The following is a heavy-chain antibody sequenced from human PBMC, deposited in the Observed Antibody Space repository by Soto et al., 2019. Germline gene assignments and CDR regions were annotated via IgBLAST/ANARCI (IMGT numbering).Heavy chain of an antibody. Sequence: ASVKVSCKASGYTFTSYGVSWVRQAPGQGLEWMGWISAYNGNTNYAQKLQGRVTMTTDTSTSTAYMELRSLRSDDTAVYYCARDLVTMVRGVIISFPYYYYGMDVWGQGTTVTVSS. D-gene: IGHD3-10*01. V-gene: IGHV1-18*01. CDR2: ISAYNGNT. CDR1: GYTFTSYG. J-gene: IGHJ6*02. CDR3: ARDLVTMVRGVIISFPYYYYGMDV.